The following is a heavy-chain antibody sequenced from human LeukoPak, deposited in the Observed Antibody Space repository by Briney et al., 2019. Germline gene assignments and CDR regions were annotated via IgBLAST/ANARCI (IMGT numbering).Heavy chain of an antibody. Sequence: SETLSPTCSVSGGSMSSYYWNWIRHTPGKGLEWIGYIYYTGSTNYSPSFKSRVTISLDMSKKQIFLNMNSVTAADTAVYYCGRAEELYVGSPPLYYYYLDVWGKGTTVTVSS. CDR2: IYYTGST. J-gene: IGHJ6*03. CDR1: GGSMSSYY. D-gene: IGHD1-26*01. V-gene: IGHV4-59*01. CDR3: GRAEELYVGSPPLYYYYLDV.